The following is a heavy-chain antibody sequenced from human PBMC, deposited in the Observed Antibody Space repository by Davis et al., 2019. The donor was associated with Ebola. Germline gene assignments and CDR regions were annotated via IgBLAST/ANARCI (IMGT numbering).Heavy chain of an antibody. V-gene: IGHV4-59*08. CDR1: GGSFSGYY. CDR3: ARRGRITFGGVIVTPSWFDP. D-gene: IGHD3-16*02. Sequence: SETLSLTCAVYGGSFSGYYWSWIRQPPGKGLEWIGYLYYSGSTNYNPSLKSRVTISVDTSKNQFPLKLSSVTAADTAVYYCARRGRITFGGVIVTPSWFDPWGQGTLVTVSS. CDR2: LYYSGST. J-gene: IGHJ5*02.